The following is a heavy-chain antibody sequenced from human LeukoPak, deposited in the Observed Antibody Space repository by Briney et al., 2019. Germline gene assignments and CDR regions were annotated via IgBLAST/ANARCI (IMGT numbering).Heavy chain of an antibody. J-gene: IGHJ5*02. CDR1: GFTFSTYW. CDR2: VNTDVSST. D-gene: IGHD3-22*01. Sequence: GGSLRLSCAASGFTFSTYWMHWVRQAPGKGLVWVSRVNTDVSSTNYADSVKGRFTFSRDNAKNTIYLQMNSLRAEDTAMYYCASGSGGYYHWGQGTLVTVSS. V-gene: IGHV3-74*01. CDR3: ASGSGGYYH.